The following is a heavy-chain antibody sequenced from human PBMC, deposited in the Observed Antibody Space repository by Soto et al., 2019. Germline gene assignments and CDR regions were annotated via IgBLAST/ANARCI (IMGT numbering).Heavy chain of an antibody. Sequence: PGGSLRLSCAASGFTFSSYEMNWVRQAPGKGLEWVSYISSSGSTIYYADSVKGRFTISRDNAKNSLYLQMNSLRAEDTAVYYCARAHLRFLEWAQVEAHNWFDPWGQGTLVTVSS. V-gene: IGHV3-48*03. J-gene: IGHJ5*02. CDR3: ARAHLRFLEWAQVEAHNWFDP. D-gene: IGHD3-3*01. CDR1: GFTFSSYE. CDR2: ISSSGSTI.